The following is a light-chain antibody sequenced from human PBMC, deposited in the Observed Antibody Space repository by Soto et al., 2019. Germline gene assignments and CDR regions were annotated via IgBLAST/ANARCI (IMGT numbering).Light chain of an antibody. CDR3: QHYNNRPLA. Sequence: EIVMTQSPGTLSLSPGERATLSCRASQSININLAWYQQKPGQAPRLLTHGASTRAPGVPVRFSGSGSGTEFTLAISSLQSEDFAVYYCQHYNNRPLAFGGGTEVQIK. J-gene: IGKJ4*01. CDR2: GAS. V-gene: IGKV3-15*01. CDR1: QSININ.